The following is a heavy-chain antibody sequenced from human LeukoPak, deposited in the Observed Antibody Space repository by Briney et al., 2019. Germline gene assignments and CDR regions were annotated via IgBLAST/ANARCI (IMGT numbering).Heavy chain of an antibody. CDR1: GGSISSYY. J-gene: IGHJ2*01. D-gene: IGHD4-17*01. V-gene: IGHV4-59*01. CDR2: IYYSGST. Sequence: SETLSLTCTVSGGSISSYYWSWIRQPPGKGLEWIGYIYYSGSTNYNPSLKSRVTISVDTSKNQFSLKLSSVTAADTAVYYCARCPDYGVEYWYFDLWGRGTLVTVSS. CDR3: ARCPDYGVEYWYFDL.